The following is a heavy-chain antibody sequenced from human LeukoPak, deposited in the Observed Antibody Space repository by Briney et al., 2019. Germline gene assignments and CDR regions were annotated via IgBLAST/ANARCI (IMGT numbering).Heavy chain of an antibody. Sequence: GGSLRLSCAASGFTVSSNYMSWVRQAPGKGLEWVSVIYSGGSTYYADSVKGRFTISRDNAKNSLYLQMNSLRAEDTAVYYCARDIGYYYDSSGYPFDYWGQGTLVTVSS. CDR3: ARDIGYYYDSSGYPFDY. CDR2: IYSGGST. D-gene: IGHD3-22*01. J-gene: IGHJ4*02. V-gene: IGHV3-66*01. CDR1: GFTVSSNY.